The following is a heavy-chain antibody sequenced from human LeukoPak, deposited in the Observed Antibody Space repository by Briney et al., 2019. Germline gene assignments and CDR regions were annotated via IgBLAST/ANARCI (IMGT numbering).Heavy chain of an antibody. J-gene: IGHJ6*02. CDR3: ARTGFGCSGGSCYPRPYYYYGMDV. CDR1: GGSISSSNW. Sequence: SGTLSLTCAVSGGSISSSNWWSWVRQPPGKGLEWIGEIYHSGSTNYNPSLKSRVTISVDTSKNQFSLKLSSVTAADTAVYYCARTGFGCSGGSCYPRPYYYYGMDVWGQGTTVTVSS. V-gene: IGHV4-4*02. D-gene: IGHD2-15*01. CDR2: IYHSGST.